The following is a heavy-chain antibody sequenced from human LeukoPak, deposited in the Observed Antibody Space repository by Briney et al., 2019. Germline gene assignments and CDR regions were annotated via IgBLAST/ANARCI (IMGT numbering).Heavy chain of an antibody. V-gene: IGHV4-39*01. CDR2: MFYSGST. CDR1: GGSISGSHYF. CDR3: ARRGITYSTSFFDS. D-gene: IGHD2-2*01. Sequence: MSSETLSLTCTVSGGSISGSHYFWGWIRRPPGKGLEWIGHMFYSGSTYYNPSLKSRVTIVDTSENQFSLTLNSVTATDTAIYYCARRGITYSTSFFDSWGQGTLVTVSS. J-gene: IGHJ4*02.